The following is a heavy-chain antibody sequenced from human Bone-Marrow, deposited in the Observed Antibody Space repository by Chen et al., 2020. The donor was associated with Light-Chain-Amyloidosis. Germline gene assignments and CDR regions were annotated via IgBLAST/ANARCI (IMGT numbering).Heavy chain of an antibody. V-gene: IGHV1-46*01. J-gene: IGHJ3*01. CDR2: IHPGSGDT. Sequence: QVQLVQSVAEMKKPGASVKLSCKSSGNTFTTFYMHWVRQAPGQGLEWVGVIHPGSGDTNYAHKIQGRFTMTRDTSTSTVYMELSSLRSEDTAMYYCARDRFAFDSWGQGTMVTVSS. CDR1: GNTFTTFY. CDR3: ARDRFAFDS.